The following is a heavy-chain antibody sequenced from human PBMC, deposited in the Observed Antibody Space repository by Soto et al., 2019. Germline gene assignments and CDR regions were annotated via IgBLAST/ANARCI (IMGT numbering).Heavy chain of an antibody. CDR1: GGSFSGYY. CDR2: VKHSEHT. CDR3: ARGIGYCSSINCYSSRRLRFDS. V-gene: IGHV4-34*01. J-gene: IGHJ4*02. Sequence: QVQLQQWGAGLLKPSETLSLTCAVYGGSFSGYYWTWIRQSPEKGLEWIGEVKHSEHTYYNPSLRTRVTISEHTPKNQFSLKMSSVTAADTAVYYCARGIGYCSSINCYSSRRLRFDSWGQGTLVTVSS. D-gene: IGHD2-2*01.